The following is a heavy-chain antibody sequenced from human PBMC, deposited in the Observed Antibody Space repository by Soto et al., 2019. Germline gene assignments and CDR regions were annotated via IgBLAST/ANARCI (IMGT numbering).Heavy chain of an antibody. V-gene: IGHV1-18*01. CDR2: ISAYNGNT. J-gene: IGHJ4*02. CDR1: GYTFTSYG. D-gene: IGHD3-22*01. Sequence: QVQLVQSGAEVKKPGASVKVSCKASGYTFTSYGISWVRQAPGQGLEWMGWISAYNGNTNYAQKLQGRVTMTTDTSTSTAYMELRSLRSDDTAVHYCVRSGYYYDSSGYYYEFDYWGQGTLVTVSS. CDR3: VRSGYYYDSSGYYYEFDY.